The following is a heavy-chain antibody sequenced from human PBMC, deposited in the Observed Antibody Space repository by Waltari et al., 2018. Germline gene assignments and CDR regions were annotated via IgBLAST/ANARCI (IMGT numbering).Heavy chain of an antibody. V-gene: IGHV1-24*01. CDR2: FDPEYGEA. J-gene: IGHJ5*02. Sequence: QVQLVQSGAEVKKPGASVKVSCRGSGYSLTESALHWARQAPGKGLEWLGGFDPEYGEAVYAQEFQGRVTMTEDTSKDTAYMELSSLTYEDTAVYYCTRDRVGYCSGGTCYSRWFDPWGQGTLVTVSS. CDR1: GYSLTESA. D-gene: IGHD2-15*01. CDR3: TRDRVGYCSGGTCYSRWFDP.